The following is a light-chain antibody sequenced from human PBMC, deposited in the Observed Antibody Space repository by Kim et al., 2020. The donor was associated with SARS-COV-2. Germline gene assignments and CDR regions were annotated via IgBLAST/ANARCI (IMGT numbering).Light chain of an antibody. J-gene: IGLJ2*01. CDR3: GTWDSSLSAVV. Sequence: GQKVTISCTGSSSNVGTNYVFWYQQLPGTAPKLVIYDNNNRPSGIPDRFSGSKSGTSATLGITGLQTGDEAHYYCGTWDSSLSAVVFGGGTQLTVL. CDR1: SSNVGTNY. V-gene: IGLV1-51*01. CDR2: DNN.